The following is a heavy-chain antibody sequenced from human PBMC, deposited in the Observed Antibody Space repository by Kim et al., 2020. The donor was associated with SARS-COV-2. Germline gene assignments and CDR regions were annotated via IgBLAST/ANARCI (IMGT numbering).Heavy chain of an antibody. CDR2: SAT. J-gene: IGHJ4*02. Sequence: SATTYAESGEGRSTISRDNAKNTRYLQMNSLGAEDTAVYYCARGTVGAPGWGQGTLVTVSS. CDR3: ARGTVGAPG. V-gene: IGHV3-74*01. D-gene: IGHD1-26*01.